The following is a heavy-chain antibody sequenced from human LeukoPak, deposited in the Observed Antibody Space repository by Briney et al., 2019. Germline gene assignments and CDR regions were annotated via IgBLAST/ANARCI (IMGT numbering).Heavy chain of an antibody. CDR1: GFTFDDYA. CDR3: AKDEGLTGIRRNPNYFHGMDV. V-gene: IGHV3-9*01. Sequence: HPGRSLRLSCAASGFTFDDYAMHWVRQAPGRGLEWVSGISWNSVNIGYADSVKGRFTISRDNAKNSLYLQMNSLRTEDTALYYCAKDEGLTGIRRNPNYFHGMDVWGQGTTVTVSS. J-gene: IGHJ6*02. D-gene: IGHD7-27*01. CDR2: ISWNSVNI.